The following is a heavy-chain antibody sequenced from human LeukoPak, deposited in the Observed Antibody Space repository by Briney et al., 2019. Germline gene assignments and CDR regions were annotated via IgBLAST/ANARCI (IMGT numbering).Heavy chain of an antibody. D-gene: IGHD6-19*01. J-gene: IGHJ5*02. CDR3: AKHGRVVAGPWFDT. CDR2: IIAKVDST. CDR1: GFTFIIFP. V-gene: IGHV3-23*01. Sequence: PGGSLRLSCAASGFTFIIFPMSWVRHAPGNGLEWVSAIIAKVDSTYYADSMKGGFAISRDNSKNTLYLKMNSLRAEDTAVYYCAKHGRVVAGPWFDTWGQGNVVIVSS.